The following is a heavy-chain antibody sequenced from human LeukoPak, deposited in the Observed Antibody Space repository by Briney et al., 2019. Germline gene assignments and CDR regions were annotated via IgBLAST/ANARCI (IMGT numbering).Heavy chain of an antibody. CDR2: ISSSSSYI. V-gene: IGHV3-21*01. Sequence: GGSLRLSCAASGFTFSSHSMNWVRQAPGKGLEWVSSISSSSSYIYYADSVKGRFTISRDNAKNSLYLQMNSLRAEDTAVYYSARSWLVYYWYYGMDVWGQGTTVTVSS. J-gene: IGHJ6*02. CDR3: ARSWLVYYWYYGMDV. D-gene: IGHD5/OR15-5a*01. CDR1: GFTFSSHS.